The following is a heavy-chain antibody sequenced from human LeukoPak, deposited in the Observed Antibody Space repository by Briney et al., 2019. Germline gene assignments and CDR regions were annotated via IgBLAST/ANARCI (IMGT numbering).Heavy chain of an antibody. Sequence: GGSLRLSCAASGFTFSSYSMNWVRQAPGKGLEWVSYISSSSLTIYYADSVKGRFTISRDNAKNSLYLQMNSLRDGDTAVYYCARANYGSGSYRALDYWGQGTLVTVSS. CDR2: ISSSSLTI. V-gene: IGHV3-48*02. D-gene: IGHD3-10*01. J-gene: IGHJ4*02. CDR3: ARANYGSGSYRALDY. CDR1: GFTFSSYS.